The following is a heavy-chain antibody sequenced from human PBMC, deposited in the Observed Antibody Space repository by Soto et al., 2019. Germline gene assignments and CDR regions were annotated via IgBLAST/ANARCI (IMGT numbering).Heavy chain of an antibody. D-gene: IGHD2-21*02. CDR1: GASISRYY. CDR2: LYNTGST. CDR3: ARDLWGYCGVDCGPVDV. Sequence: QVRLQESGPGLVKPSETLSLTCTVSGASISRYYWSWIRQSPGKGLEWIGYLYNTGSTIYNPSLTRRVTISVYTSKNHFSLKMNSVTAADTAVYYCARDLWGYCGVDCGPVDVWGQGTTVTVSS. V-gene: IGHV4-59*01. J-gene: IGHJ6*02.